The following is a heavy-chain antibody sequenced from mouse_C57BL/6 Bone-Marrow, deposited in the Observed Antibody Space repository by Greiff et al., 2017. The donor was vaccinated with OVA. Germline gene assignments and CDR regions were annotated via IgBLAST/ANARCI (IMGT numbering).Heavy chain of an antibody. CDR3: ARRGGLPSFDY. CDR1: GYAFSSYW. D-gene: IGHD2-4*01. J-gene: IGHJ2*01. CDR2: IYPGDGDT. Sequence: VKLMETGAELVKPGASVKISCKASGYAFSSYWMNWVKQRPGKGLEWIGQIYPGDGDTNYNGKFKGKATLTADKSSSTAYMQLSSLTSEDSAVYFCARRGGLPSFDYWGQGTTLTVSS. V-gene: IGHV1-80*01.